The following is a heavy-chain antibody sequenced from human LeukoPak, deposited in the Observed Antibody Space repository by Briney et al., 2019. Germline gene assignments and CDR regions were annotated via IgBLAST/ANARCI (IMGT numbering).Heavy chain of an antibody. CDR1: RYTFTDYY. CDR2: INPNDGDT. Sequence: AAVKVSCKASRYTFTDYYMHWLRQAPGQGFEWMGWINPNDGDTNYAQKFQGRVTMTRDTSISTAHMEVSRLRSDDTAVYYCARANFLYCSSSTCLFDYWGQGTLVTVSS. D-gene: IGHD2-2*01. J-gene: IGHJ4*02. CDR3: ARANFLYCSSSTCLFDY. V-gene: IGHV1-2*02.